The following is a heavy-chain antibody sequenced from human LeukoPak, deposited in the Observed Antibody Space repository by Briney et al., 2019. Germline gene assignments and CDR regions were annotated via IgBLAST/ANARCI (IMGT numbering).Heavy chain of an antibody. J-gene: IGHJ4*02. CDR1: GFTFSSYS. D-gene: IGHD3-22*01. CDR2: ISSSSSYI. CDR3: ARAHYYDSSGYPLFDY. V-gene: IGHV3-21*01. Sequence: PGRSLRLSCAASGFTFSSYSMNWVRQAPGNGLEWVSSISSSSSYIYYADSVKGRFTISRDNAKNSLYLQMNSLRAEDTAVYYCARAHYYDSSGYPLFDYWGQGTLVTVSS.